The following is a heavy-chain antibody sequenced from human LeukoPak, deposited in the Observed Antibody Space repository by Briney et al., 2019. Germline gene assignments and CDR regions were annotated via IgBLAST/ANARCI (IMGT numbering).Heavy chain of an antibody. V-gene: IGHV4-4*09. J-gene: IGHJ5*02. CDR3: ARLAYYYDSSGYINWFDP. Sequence: PSETLSLTCTVSGGSISSYYWSWIRQPPGKGLEWIGYIYTSGSTNYNPSLKSRVTISVDTSKNQFSLKLSSVTAAGTAVYYCARLAYYYDSSGYINWFDPWGQGTLVTVSS. CDR2: IYTSGST. D-gene: IGHD3-22*01. CDR1: GGSISSYY.